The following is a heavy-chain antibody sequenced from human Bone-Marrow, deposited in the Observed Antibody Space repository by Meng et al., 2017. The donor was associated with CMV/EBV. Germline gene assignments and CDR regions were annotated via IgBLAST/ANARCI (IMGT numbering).Heavy chain of an antibody. V-gene: IGHV3-23*01. D-gene: IGHD6-13*01. Sequence: YGLTFSKYIMTWVRQVPGRGLEWVSSISASGDSAYYADSVKGRFTISRDNSKNTLHLQMHRLRADDTAVYYCAKDPQLAAAGWYFDLWGRGTLVTVSS. CDR2: ISASGDSA. CDR3: AKDPQLAAAGWYFDL. CDR1: GLTFSKYI. J-gene: IGHJ2*01.